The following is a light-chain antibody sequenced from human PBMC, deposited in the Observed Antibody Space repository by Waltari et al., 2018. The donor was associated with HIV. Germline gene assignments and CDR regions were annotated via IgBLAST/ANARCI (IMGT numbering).Light chain of an antibody. CDR1: DLHNQN. CDR3: QSTDRSGTFVV. V-gene: IGLV3-25*03. J-gene: IGLJ2*01. CDR2: KDS. Sequence: SYELTQPPSVSVSPGQTARTTCPGHDLHNQNPYWYQQKPGQAPVVVIYKDSERPSGIPERFSGSSSGTTVTLTISGVQAEDEAGYYCQSTDRSGTFVVFGGGTKLTVL.